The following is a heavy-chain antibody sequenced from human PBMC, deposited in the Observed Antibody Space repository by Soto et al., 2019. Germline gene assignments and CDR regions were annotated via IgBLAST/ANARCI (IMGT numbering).Heavy chain of an antibody. D-gene: IGHD1-7*01. CDR1: GYTFTTSG. J-gene: IGHJ4*02. CDR3: TRAGASDWNYVSTSS. V-gene: IGHV1-18*04. Sequence: QLVQSGAEVKKPGASVKVSCKASGYTFTTSGFNWVRQAPGQGHEWMGWISAKSGNTNYAQKLQGRVTMTTDTSTSTVYMELKSLTSDDTAIYYCTRAGASDWNYVSTSSWGQGTLVTVSS. CDR2: ISAKSGNT.